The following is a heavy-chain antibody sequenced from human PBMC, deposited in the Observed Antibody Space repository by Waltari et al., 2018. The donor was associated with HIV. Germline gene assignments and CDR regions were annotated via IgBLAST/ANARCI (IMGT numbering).Heavy chain of an antibody. CDR1: GGSVSSGD. V-gene: IGHV4-59*02. CDR2: SYYSGST. D-gene: IGHD3-10*01. Sequence: QVQLQESGPGLLKPSETLSLTCTVPGGSVSSGDWSWIRQPTGKGLEWIGYSYYSGSTSYNPSLKSRVTISIDSSKTQFSLRLTSVTAADTAVYYCARDIPYGGLDAIDVWGQGTVVTVSS. CDR3: ARDIPYGGLDAIDV. J-gene: IGHJ3*01.